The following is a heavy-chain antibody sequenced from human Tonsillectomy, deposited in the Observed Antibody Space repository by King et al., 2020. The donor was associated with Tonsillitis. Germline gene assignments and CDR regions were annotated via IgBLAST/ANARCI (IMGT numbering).Heavy chain of an antibody. CDR2: ISGDGGST. V-gene: IGHV3-43*02. J-gene: IGHJ2*01. CDR3: ATTGRYRPRDWYFDP. Sequence: VQLVESGGGVVQPGGSLRLSCAASGLTFDDYAMHWVRQAPGKGLEWVSLISGDGGSTHYADAVKGRFTVSRDNSKDSLFLQMNSLRTEDTALYFCATTGRYRPRDWYFDPWGRGTLVTVFS. D-gene: IGHD1-26*01. CDR1: GLTFDDYA.